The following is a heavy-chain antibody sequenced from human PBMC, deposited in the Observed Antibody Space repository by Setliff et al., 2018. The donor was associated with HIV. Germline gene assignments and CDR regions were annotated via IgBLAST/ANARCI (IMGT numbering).Heavy chain of an antibody. Sequence: SETLSLTCTVSGGSISSGGYYWSWIRQHPGKGLEWIGFIYYSGSTYHNPSLKDRVTISIDTSKHHFSLKMNSVTVADTAVYYCARVIRGVYFYDGTGYYYFDDWGQGALVTVS. CDR3: ARVIRGVYFYDGTGYYYFDD. CDR1: GGSISSGGYY. D-gene: IGHD3-10*01. V-gene: IGHV4-31*03. J-gene: IGHJ4*02. CDR2: IYYSGST.